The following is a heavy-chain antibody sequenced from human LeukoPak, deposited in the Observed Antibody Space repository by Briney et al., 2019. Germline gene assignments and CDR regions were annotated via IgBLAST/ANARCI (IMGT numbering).Heavy chain of an antibody. D-gene: IGHD6-19*01. CDR2: ISSSSSYI. V-gene: IGHV3-21*01. Sequence: GGSLSLSCAASGFTFSSYGLNWVRKPPGKGLDWVSSISSSSSYIYYADSVKGRFTISRDNAKNSLYLQMNSLRAEDTAVYYCARAVPAGTFYMDVWGKGTTVTVSS. CDR1: GFTFSSYG. CDR3: ARAVPAGTFYMDV. J-gene: IGHJ6*03.